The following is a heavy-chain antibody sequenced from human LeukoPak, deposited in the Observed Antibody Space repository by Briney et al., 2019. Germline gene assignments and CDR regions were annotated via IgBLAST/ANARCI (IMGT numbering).Heavy chain of an antibody. CDR2: IYHSGST. V-gene: IGHV4-38-2*02. Sequence: SETLSLTCTVSGYSISSGYYWGWIRQPPGKGLEWIGSIYHSGSTYYNPSLKSRVTISVDTSKNQFSLKLSSVTAADTAVYYCARDSTGARPLYYYYYYMDVWGKGTTVTVSS. D-gene: IGHD7-27*01. CDR3: ARDSTGARPLYYYYYYMDV. CDR1: GYSISSGYY. J-gene: IGHJ6*03.